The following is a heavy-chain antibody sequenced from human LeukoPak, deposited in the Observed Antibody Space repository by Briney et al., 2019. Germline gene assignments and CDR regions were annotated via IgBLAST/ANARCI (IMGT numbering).Heavy chain of an antibody. CDR2: INHSEST. V-gene: IGHV4-34*01. CDR3: ARPPYNSGLGGNWFDP. J-gene: IGHJ5*02. Sequence: SETLSLTCAVYGGSFSGYYWSWIRQPPGKGLEWIGEINHSESTNYNPSLKSRVTISVDTSKNQFSLKLSSVTAADTAVYYCARPPYNSGLGGNWFDPWGQGTLVTVSS. CDR1: GGSFSGYY. D-gene: IGHD6-19*01.